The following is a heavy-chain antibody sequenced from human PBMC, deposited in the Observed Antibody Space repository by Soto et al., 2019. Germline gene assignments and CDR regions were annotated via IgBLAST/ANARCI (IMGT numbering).Heavy chain of an antibody. J-gene: IGHJ6*02. Sequence: QVQLQESGPGLVKPSETLSLTCTVSGGSISSYYWSWIRQPPGKGLEWIGYIYYSGSTNYNPSLKSRFTISVDTSKNQFSLKLSSVTAADTAVYYCARGSDYYYYGMDVWGQGTTVTVSS. CDR1: GGSISSYY. CDR2: IYYSGST. V-gene: IGHV4-59*01. CDR3: ARGSDYYYYGMDV.